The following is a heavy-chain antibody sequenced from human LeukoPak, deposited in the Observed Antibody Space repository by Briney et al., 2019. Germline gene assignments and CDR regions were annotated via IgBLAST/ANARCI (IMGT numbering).Heavy chain of an antibody. CDR3: AKDSTKLLWFGEFDY. CDR2: ISGSGGST. Sequence: GGSPRLSCAASGFTFSSYAMSWVRQAPGRGLEWVSAISGSGGSTYYADSVKGRFTISRDNSKNTLYLQMNSLRAEDTAVYYCAKDSTKLLWFGEFDYWGQGTLVTVSS. D-gene: IGHD3-10*01. V-gene: IGHV3-23*01. CDR1: GFTFSSYA. J-gene: IGHJ4*02.